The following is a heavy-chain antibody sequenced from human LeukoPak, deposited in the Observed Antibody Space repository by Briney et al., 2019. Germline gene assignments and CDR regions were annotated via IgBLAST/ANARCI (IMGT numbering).Heavy chain of an antibody. CDR1: GYTFTSYG. CDR3: AREPWSGYSYYFDY. Sequence: GASVTVSCTASGYTFTSYGISWVRQAPGQGLEWMGWINAGNGNTKYSQKFQGRVTITRDTSASTAYMELSSLRSEDTAVYYCAREPWSGYSYYFDYWGQGTLVTVSS. D-gene: IGHD3-3*01. J-gene: IGHJ4*02. CDR2: INAGNGNT. V-gene: IGHV1-3*01.